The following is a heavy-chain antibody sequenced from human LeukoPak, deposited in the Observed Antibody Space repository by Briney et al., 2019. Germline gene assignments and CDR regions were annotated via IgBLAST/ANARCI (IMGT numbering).Heavy chain of an antibody. CDR3: ARRRIQPRLGLDY. J-gene: IGHJ4*02. Sequence: PSETLSLTCAVYGGSFSGYYWSWIRQPPGKGLEWIGEINHSGSTNYNPSLKSRVTISVDTSKNQFSLKLSSVTAADTAVYYCARRRIQPRLGLDYWGQGTLVTVSS. CDR2: INHSGST. V-gene: IGHV4-34*01. CDR1: GGSFSGYY. D-gene: IGHD5-18*01.